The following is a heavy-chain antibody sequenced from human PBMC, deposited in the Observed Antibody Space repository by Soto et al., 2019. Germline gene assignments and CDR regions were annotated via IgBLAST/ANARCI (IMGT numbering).Heavy chain of an antibody. D-gene: IGHD3-9*01. Sequence: PGESLKISCKGSGYSFTSYWIGWVRQMPGKGLEWMGIIYPGDSDTRYSPSFQGQVTISADKSISTAYLQWSSLKASDTAMYYCARQMIRYFDSRTDAFDIWGQGTMVTL. CDR3: ARQMIRYFDSRTDAFDI. J-gene: IGHJ3*02. CDR1: GYSFTSYW. V-gene: IGHV5-51*01. CDR2: IYPGDSDT.